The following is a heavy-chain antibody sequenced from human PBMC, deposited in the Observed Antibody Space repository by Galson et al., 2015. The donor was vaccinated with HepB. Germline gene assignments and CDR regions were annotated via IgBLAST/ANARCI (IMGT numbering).Heavy chain of an antibody. V-gene: IGHV3-30*02. CDR3: ARNTPSSGYHGLHY. CDR2: IRYDGSVK. J-gene: IGHJ4*02. D-gene: IGHD5-12*01. Sequence: SLRLSCAASGFTFSNYDMHWVRQAPGKGLEWVAYIRYDGSVKYYGDSVKGRFAISRDNSENTLYLQMNSLRAEDTAVYYCARNTPSSGYHGLHYGGQGTLVTVSS. CDR1: GFTFSNYD.